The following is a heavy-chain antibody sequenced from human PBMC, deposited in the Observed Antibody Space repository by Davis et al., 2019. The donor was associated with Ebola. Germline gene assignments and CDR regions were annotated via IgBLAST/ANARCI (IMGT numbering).Heavy chain of an antibody. Sequence: MPSETLSLTCTVSGGSISSSSYYWSWIRQPPGKGLEWIGEINHSGSTNYNPSLKSRVTISVDTSKNQFSLKLSSVTAADTAVYYCARALSGYDYWGQGTLVTVSS. V-gene: IGHV4-39*07. J-gene: IGHJ4*02. CDR3: ARALSGYDY. CDR2: INHSGST. D-gene: IGHD5-12*01. CDR1: GGSISSSSYY.